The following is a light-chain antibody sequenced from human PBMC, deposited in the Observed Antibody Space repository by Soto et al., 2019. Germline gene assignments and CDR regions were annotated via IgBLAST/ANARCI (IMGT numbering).Light chain of an antibody. CDR1: KSVLYSSNNKNY. V-gene: IGKV4-1*01. J-gene: IGKJ4*01. CDR2: WAS. CDR3: QQYYNTPPT. Sequence: EIVVTQSPDSLAVSLGERATINCKSRKSVLYSSNNKNYLAWYQQKPRQPPKLLIYWASTRESGVPDRFSVTGSGTDLTITLSSLQAEDGEVYDGQQYYNTPPTFGGGTKVDIK.